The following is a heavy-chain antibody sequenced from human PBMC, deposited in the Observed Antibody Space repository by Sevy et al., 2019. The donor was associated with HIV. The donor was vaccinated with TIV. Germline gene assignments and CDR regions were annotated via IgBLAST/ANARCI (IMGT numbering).Heavy chain of an antibody. D-gene: IGHD1-26*01. V-gene: IGHV3-43D*04. CDR3: AKGRQGDIVGATLDY. CDR1: GFTFDDYA. Sequence: GGSLRLSCAASGFTFDDYAMHWVRQAPGKGLEWVSLISWDGGSTYYADSVKGRFTISRDNSKKSLYLQMNSLRAEDTAWYYCAKGRQGDIVGATLDYWGQGTLVTVSS. CDR2: ISWDGGST. J-gene: IGHJ4*02.